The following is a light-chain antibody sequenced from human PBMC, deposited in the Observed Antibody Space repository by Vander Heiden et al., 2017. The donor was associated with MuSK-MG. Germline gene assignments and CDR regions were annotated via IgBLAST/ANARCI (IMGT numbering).Light chain of an antibody. Sequence: DIQMTQSPSSLSASVQDRVTITCRASQSISNYLNWYQQKPGKAPKLLIYAASSLQSGVPSRFSGSGSGTDFTLTISSLQPEDFATYYCQQTYTTPRTFGPGTKVDI. CDR1: QSISNY. J-gene: IGKJ3*01. CDR3: QQTYTTPRT. CDR2: AAS. V-gene: IGKV1-39*01.